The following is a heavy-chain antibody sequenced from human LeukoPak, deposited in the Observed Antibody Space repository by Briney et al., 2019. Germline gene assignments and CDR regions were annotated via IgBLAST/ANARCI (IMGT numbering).Heavy chain of an antibody. CDR2: IYYAGST. D-gene: IGHD1-14*01. V-gene: IGHV4-59*02. J-gene: IGHJ4*02. CDR1: RGSVSSYY. CDR3: ARGGNRLDY. Sequence: SETLSLTCSVSRGSVSSYYWSWIRQPPGKGLEWIGFIYYAGSTNCNPSLKSRVTMSVDTSKSQISLKLTSVTAADTAVYYCARGGNRLDYWGQGTLVTVSS.